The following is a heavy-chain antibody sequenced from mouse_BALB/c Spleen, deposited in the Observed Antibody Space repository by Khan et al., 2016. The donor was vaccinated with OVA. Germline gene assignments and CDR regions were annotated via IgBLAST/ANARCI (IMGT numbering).Heavy chain of an antibody. CDR1: GYTFTDYS. V-gene: IGHV9-2-1*01. CDR2: INTETGEP. CDR3: AKGYWYFDV. J-gene: IGHJ1*01. Sequence: QIQLVQSGPELKKPGETVKISCKASGYTFTDYSLHWVKQAPGKGLKWMGWINTETGEPTYADDFKGRFAFSLETSASTACLQINNLRNEDTAINFCAKGYWYFDVWGAGTTVTVST.